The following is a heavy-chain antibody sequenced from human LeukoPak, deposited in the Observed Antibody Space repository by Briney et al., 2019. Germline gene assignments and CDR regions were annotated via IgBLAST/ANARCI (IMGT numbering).Heavy chain of an antibody. V-gene: IGHV3-11*04. Sequence: GGSLRLSCAASRFTFSDYFMTWIRQAPGKGLEWVSYISGSGSNKYYADSGRGRFTIRRHNAKNSLYLQMNSLRVEDTAVYYCATSQSSVAGIAGDWGQGTLVTVSS. J-gene: IGHJ1*01. CDR3: ATSQSSVAGIAGD. CDR2: ISGSGSNK. CDR1: RFTFSDYF. D-gene: IGHD6-19*01.